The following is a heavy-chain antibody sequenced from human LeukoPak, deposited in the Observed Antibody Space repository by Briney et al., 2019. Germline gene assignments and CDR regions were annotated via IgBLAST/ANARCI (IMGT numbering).Heavy chain of an antibody. D-gene: IGHD5-18*01. Sequence: PGGSLRLSCAASGLTFSSYAMSWVRQAPGKGLEWVSDISGGGGGTYYADSVKGRFTISRDNSKKSLNLQMNSLKAEDRAVYSVAKSSAYSYGYIAYWGQGTLVTVSS. CDR1: GLTFSSYA. CDR2: ISGGGGGT. V-gene: IGHV3-23*01. CDR3: AKSSAYSYGYIAY. J-gene: IGHJ4*02.